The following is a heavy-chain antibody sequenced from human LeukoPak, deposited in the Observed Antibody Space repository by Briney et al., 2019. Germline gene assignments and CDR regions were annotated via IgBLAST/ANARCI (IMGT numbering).Heavy chain of an antibody. V-gene: IGHV3-23*01. Sequence: GGSLRLSCAASGFTFSNYAMSWVRQAPGKGLEWVSGINGNGGSTYNADSVRGRFTISRDNSKSTLSLQMNSLRAEDTAIYYCATYRQVLLPFESWGQGTLVTVSS. D-gene: IGHD2-8*02. CDR1: GFTFSNYA. J-gene: IGHJ4*02. CDR3: ATYRQVLLPFES. CDR2: INGNGGST.